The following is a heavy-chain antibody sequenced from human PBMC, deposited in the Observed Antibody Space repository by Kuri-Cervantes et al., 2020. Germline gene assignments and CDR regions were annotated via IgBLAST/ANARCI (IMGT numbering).Heavy chain of an antibody. D-gene: IGHD1-26*01. J-gene: IGHJ1*01. CDR2: ISGSGGST. CDR3: AKDPGSGSHRVEYFQH. CDR1: GFTFSSYA. Sequence: GESLKISCAASGFTFSSYAMSWVRQAPGKGLEWVSAISGSGGSTYYADSVKGRFTISRDNSKNTLYLQMNSLRAEDTAVYYCAKDPGSGSHRVEYFQHWGQGTLVTVSS. V-gene: IGHV3-23*01.